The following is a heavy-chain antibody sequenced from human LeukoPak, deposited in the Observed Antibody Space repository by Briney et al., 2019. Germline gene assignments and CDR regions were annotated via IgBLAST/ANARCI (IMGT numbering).Heavy chain of an antibody. CDR1: GFTFSSYG. CDR3: ANGYCTNGVCYPYYYYYMDV. CDR2: IRYVGINK. D-gene: IGHD2-8*01. J-gene: IGHJ6*03. V-gene: IGHV3-30*02. Sequence: GGSLRLSCAASGFTFSSYGMHWVRQAPGKGLEWVSFIRYVGINKYYADSVKGRFTISRDNSKNTLYLQMNSLRAEDTAVYYCANGYCTNGVCYPYYYYYMDVWGKGTTVTVSS.